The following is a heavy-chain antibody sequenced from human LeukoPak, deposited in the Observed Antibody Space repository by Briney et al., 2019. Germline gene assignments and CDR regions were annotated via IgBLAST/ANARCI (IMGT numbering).Heavy chain of an antibody. J-gene: IGHJ5*02. D-gene: IGHD2-15*01. CDR3: ARLGGSVVVVAATQGRFDP. CDR1: GYTFTGYY. CDR2: INPNSGGT. V-gene: IGHV1-2*02. Sequence: ASVKVSCKASGYTFTGYYMQWVRQAPGQGLEWMGWINPNSGGTNYAQKFQGRVTTTRDTTISTAYMELSRLSSDDTAVYYCARLGGSVVVVAATQGRFDPWGQGTLVTVSS.